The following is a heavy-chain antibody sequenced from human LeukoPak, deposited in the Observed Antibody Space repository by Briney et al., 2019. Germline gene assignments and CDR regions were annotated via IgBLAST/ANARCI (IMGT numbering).Heavy chain of an antibody. CDR3: AREEDSSGWYY. J-gene: IGHJ4*02. D-gene: IGHD6-19*01. V-gene: IGHV3-48*04. Sequence: GGSLRLSCAASGFAFSSYSMDWVRQAPGKGLELVSYISSNSRTTYYADSVKGRFTISRDNAKNSLYLQMNSLRAEDTAVYYCAREEDSSGWYYWGQGTLVTVSS. CDR1: GFAFSSYS. CDR2: ISSNSRTT.